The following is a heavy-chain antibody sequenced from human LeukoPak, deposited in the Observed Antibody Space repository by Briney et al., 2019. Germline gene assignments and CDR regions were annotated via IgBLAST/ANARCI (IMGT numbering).Heavy chain of an antibody. J-gene: IGHJ5*02. V-gene: IGHV4-34*01. CDR3: ARDSGTTGEVKFDP. CDR2: INHSGST. D-gene: IGHD3-10*01. CDR1: GGSFSGYY. Sequence: PSETLSLTCAVYGGSFSGYYWSWIRQPPGKGLEWIGEINHSGSTNYNPSLKSRVTISVDTSKNQFSLKLSSVTAADTAVYYCARDSGTTGEVKFDPWGQGTLVAVSS.